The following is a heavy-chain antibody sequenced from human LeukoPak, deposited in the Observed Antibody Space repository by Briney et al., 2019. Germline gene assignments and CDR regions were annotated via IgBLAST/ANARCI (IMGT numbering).Heavy chain of an antibody. CDR2: ISTGSSYI. CDR3: ARDGGGFFDY. J-gene: IGHJ4*02. CDR1: GFTFSTYS. V-gene: IGHV3-21*01. Sequence: GGSLRLSCAASGFTFSTYSMNWVRRAPGKGLEWVSSISTGSSYIYYTDSVKGRFTFSRDNAKNSLYLQMNNLRAEDTAVYYCARDGGGFFDYRGQGALVTVSS. D-gene: IGHD3-16*01.